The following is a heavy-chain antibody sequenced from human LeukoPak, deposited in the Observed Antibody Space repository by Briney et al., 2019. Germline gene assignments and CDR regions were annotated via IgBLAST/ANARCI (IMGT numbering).Heavy chain of an antibody. CDR1: GGSISSSSYY. D-gene: IGHD3-9*01. Sequence: SETLSLTCTVSGGSISSSSYYWGWIRQPPGKGLEWIGSIYYSGSTYYNPSLKSRVTISVDTSKNQFSLKLSSVTAADTAVYYCARDFDLYYDTTPPFDYWGQGTLVTVSS. CDR3: ARDFDLYYDTTPPFDY. CDR2: IYYSGST. J-gene: IGHJ4*02. V-gene: IGHV4-39*07.